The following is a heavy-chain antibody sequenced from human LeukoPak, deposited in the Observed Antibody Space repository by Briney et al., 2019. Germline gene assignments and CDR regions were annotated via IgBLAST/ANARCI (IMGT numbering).Heavy chain of an antibody. J-gene: IGHJ4*02. V-gene: IGHV3-30*18. D-gene: IGHD6-19*01. Sequence: PGRSLRVSCAASGFTFSSYGMHWVRQAPGKGLEWVAVISYDGSNKYYADSVKGRFTISRDSSKNTLYLQMNSLRAEDTAVYYCAKGSSSGAFDYWGQGTLVTVSS. CDR1: GFTFSSYG. CDR3: AKGSSSGAFDY. CDR2: ISYDGSNK.